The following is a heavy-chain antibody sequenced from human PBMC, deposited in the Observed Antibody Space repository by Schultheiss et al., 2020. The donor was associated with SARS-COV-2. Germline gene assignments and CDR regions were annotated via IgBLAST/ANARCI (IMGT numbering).Heavy chain of an antibody. V-gene: IGHV3-48*01. Sequence: GESLKISCAASGFTFSSYSMNWVRQAPGKGLEWVSYISSSSSTIYYADSVKGRFTISRDNAKNSLYLQMNSLRAEDTAVYYCATAQSRIRRRAFDIWGQGTMVTVSS. D-gene: IGHD2-21*01. CDR3: ATAQSRIRRRAFDI. CDR1: GFTFSSYS. CDR2: ISSSSSTI. J-gene: IGHJ3*02.